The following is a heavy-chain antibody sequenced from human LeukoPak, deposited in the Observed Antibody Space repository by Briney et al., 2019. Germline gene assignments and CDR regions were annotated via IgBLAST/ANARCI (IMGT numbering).Heavy chain of an antibody. CDR3: ARSSAGDSYYFDS. J-gene: IGHJ4*02. V-gene: IGHV3-53*01. CDR2: IYRVGNT. D-gene: IGHD2-21*02. Sequence: GGSLRLSCAASGFTFSSYWMSWARQAPGKGLECVSVIYRVGNTYNTDSVKGRFTISRDNSKNTLYLQMNSLRAEDSAVYYCARSSAGDSYYFDSWGQGTLVTVSS. CDR1: GFTFSSYW.